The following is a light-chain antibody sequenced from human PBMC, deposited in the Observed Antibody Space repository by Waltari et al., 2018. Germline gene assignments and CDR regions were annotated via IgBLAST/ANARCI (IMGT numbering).Light chain of an antibody. CDR2: DSS. V-gene: IGKV3-11*01. CDR1: QSVSTY. J-gene: IGKJ4*01. CDR3: QQRYKWPLT. Sequence: EIVLKQSPATLSLSPGERATFSCRASQSVSTYLAWYQQRPGQPPRLLIYDSSFRATGIPARFSGSGSETDFTLTISSLEPEDFAVYYCQQRYKWPLTFGGGSKVEI.